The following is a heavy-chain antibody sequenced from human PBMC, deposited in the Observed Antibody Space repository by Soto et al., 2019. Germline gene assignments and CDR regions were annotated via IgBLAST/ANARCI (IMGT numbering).Heavy chain of an antibody. V-gene: IGHV3-23*01. CDR1: GFTFSSYA. CDR3: AKDRLIAVAGAEGCIDY. CDR2: ISGSGGST. Sequence: GGSLRLSCAASGFTFSSYAMSWVRQAPGKGLEWVSAISGSGGSTYYADSVKGRFTIPRDNSKNTLYLQMNSLRAEDTAVYYCAKDRLIAVAGAEGCIDYWGQGTLVTVSS. J-gene: IGHJ4*02. D-gene: IGHD6-19*01.